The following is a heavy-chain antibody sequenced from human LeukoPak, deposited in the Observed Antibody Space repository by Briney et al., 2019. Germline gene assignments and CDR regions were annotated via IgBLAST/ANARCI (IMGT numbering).Heavy chain of an antibody. V-gene: IGHV3-30-3*01. J-gene: IGHJ4*02. D-gene: IGHD3-22*01. CDR3: ASDYDSSGYQYYFDY. Sequence: GRSLRLSCAASGFTFSSYATHWVRQAPGKGLEWVAVISYDGSNKYYADSVKGRFTISRDNSKNTLYLQMNSLRAEDTAVYYCASDYDSSGYQYYFDYWGQGTLVTVSS. CDR1: GFTFSSYA. CDR2: ISYDGSNK.